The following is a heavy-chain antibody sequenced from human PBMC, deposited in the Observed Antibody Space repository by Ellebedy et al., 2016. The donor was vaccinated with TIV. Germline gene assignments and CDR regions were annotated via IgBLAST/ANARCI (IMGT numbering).Heavy chain of an antibody. D-gene: IGHD4-17*01. CDR3: AREGMTTVTYYYGMAV. J-gene: IGHJ6*02. V-gene: IGHV1-2*02. CDR2: INPNSGGR. CDR1: GYTFSGYY. Sequence: AASVKVSCKASGYTFSGYYMHWARQAPGQGLEWMGWINPNSGGRMYAQKFQGRVTMTWDTAVSTAYMELSRLSPDDTAVYYCAREGMTTVTYYYGMAVWGQGTTVTVSS.